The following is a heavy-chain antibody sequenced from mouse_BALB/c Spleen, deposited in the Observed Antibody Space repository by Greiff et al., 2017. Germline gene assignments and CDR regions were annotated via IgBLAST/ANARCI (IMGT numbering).Heavy chain of an antibody. Sequence: DVMLVESGGGLVQPGGSRKLSCAASGFTFSSFGMHWVRQAPEKGLEWVAYISSGSSTIYYADTVKGRFTISRDNPKNTLFLQMTSLRSEDTAMYYCARSLRLRAMDYWGQGTSVTVSS. CDR1: GFTFSSFG. V-gene: IGHV5-17*02. J-gene: IGHJ4*01. CDR2: ISSGSSTI. D-gene: IGHD1-2*01. CDR3: ARSLRLRAMDY.